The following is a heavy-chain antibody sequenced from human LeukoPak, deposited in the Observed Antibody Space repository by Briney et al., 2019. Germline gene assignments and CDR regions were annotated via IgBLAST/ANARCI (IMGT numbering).Heavy chain of an antibody. CDR2: IRYDGSNK. CDR1: GFTFSSYG. D-gene: IGHD2-2*01. V-gene: IGHV3-30*02. Sequence: GSLRLSCAASGFTFSSYGMHWVRQAPGKGLEWVAFIRYDGSNKYYADSVKGRFTISRDNSKNTLYLQMNSLRAEDTAVYYCAKDACSSTSCYGYYFDYWGQGTLVTVSS. J-gene: IGHJ4*02. CDR3: AKDACSSTSCYGYYFDY.